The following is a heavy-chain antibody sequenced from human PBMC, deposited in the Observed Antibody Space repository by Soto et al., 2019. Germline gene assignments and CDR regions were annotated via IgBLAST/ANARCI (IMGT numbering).Heavy chain of an antibody. D-gene: IGHD5-12*01. CDR3: VKDPLPIVASLAMGSWFDP. Sequence: WGSLRLSCAASGCTFRDYWMSWGRQAPGKGLEWVVNIKQDGSEKYYVASVQGRLTISRDNAKHSQYLQMTSLGVEDTAVYYCVKDPLPIVASLAMGSWFDPWGQGNLVTVSS. CDR2: IKQDGSEK. J-gene: IGHJ5*02. V-gene: IGHV3-7*01. CDR1: GCTFRDYW.